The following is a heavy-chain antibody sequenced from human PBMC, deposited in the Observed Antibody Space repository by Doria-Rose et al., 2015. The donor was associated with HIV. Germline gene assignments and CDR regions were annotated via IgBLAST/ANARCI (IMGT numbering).Heavy chain of an antibody. V-gene: IGHV1-69*02. D-gene: IGHD1-26*01. CDR1: GGTFSSYT. Sequence: QVHLVQSGSEVKKPGSSVKVSCKASGGTFSSYTISWVPQAPGQGLEWMGRIIPILDIVNYALRFQGRVAITADESTSTAYMELSGLRSEDTAIYYCASQWERSSFDYWGQGTLVTVSS. J-gene: IGHJ4*02. CDR2: IIPILDIV. CDR3: ASQWERSSFDY.